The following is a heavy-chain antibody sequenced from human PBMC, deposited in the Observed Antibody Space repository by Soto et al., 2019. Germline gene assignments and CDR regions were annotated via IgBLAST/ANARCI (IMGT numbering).Heavy chain of an antibody. CDR1: GFTFSSYA. J-gene: IGHJ3*01. Sequence: GGSLRLSCAASGFTFSSYAMSWVRQAPGKGLEWVSAISGSGGSTYYADSVKGRFTISRDNSKNTLYLQMNSLRAEDTAVYYCAKATTDLGYCSSTSCQGELRVWGQGTMVTVSS. V-gene: IGHV3-23*01. CDR2: ISGSGGST. D-gene: IGHD2-2*01. CDR3: AKATTDLGYCSSTSCQGELRV.